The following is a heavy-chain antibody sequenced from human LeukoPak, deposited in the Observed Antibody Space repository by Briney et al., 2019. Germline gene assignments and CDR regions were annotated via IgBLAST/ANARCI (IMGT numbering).Heavy chain of an antibody. J-gene: IGHJ4*02. D-gene: IGHD3-10*01. CDR1: GGSIRSSYYY. CDR2: VDYRGIT. V-gene: IGHV4-39*01. Sequence: PSETLSLTCTVSGGSIRSSYYYWGWIRQAPEKGLEWIGKVDYRGITQYDPSPKSRVIMSLDTSKNQFSLILSSVTAADTAMYYCAKYASGTMRDYWGQGTLVTVSP. CDR3: AKYASGTMRDY.